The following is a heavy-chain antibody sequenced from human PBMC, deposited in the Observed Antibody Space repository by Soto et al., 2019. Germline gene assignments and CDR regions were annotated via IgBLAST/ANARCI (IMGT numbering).Heavy chain of an antibody. CDR3: AHIVVAGLGYYFDY. D-gene: IGHD6-19*01. CDR2: IYWDDDK. V-gene: IGHV2-5*02. CDR1: GFSLSSTRMA. Sequence: QIILKESGPTLVKPTQTLTLTCTFSGFSLSSTRMAVGWIRQPPGKALEWLALIYWDDDKGYSPFLKSRLTITKDPSKNQVVLTMSNMVPVDTARYYCAHIVVAGLGYYFDYWGQGTLVTVSS. J-gene: IGHJ4*02.